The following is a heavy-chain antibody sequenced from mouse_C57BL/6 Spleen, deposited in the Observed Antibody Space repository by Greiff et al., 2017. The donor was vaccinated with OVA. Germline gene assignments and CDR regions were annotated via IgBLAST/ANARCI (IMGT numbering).Heavy chain of an antibody. CDR1: GYTFTSYW. D-gene: IGHD1-1*01. CDR3: ARPFYYYGSEDYYAMDD. CDR2: IYPGSGST. J-gene: IGHJ4*01. V-gene: IGHV1-55*01. Sequence: QVQLQQSGAELVKPGASVKMSCKASGYTFTSYWITWVKQRPGQGLEWIGDIYPGSGSTNYNEKFKSKATLTVDTSSSTAYMQLSSLTSEDSAVYYCARPFYYYGSEDYYAMDDWGQGTSVTVSS.